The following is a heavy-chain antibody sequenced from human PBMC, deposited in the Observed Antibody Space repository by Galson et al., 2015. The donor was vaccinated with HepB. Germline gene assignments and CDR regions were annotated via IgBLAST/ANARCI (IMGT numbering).Heavy chain of an antibody. D-gene: IGHD3-10*01. J-gene: IGHJ4*02. CDR2: ISGSGGNT. CDR1: GFTFSSYG. V-gene: IGHV3-23*01. CDR3: AKFYGADLLWFGELLD. Sequence: SLRLSCAASGFTFSSYGMSWVRQAPGKGLEWVSTISGSGGNTYYADSVKGRFTISRDNSKNTLYLQMNSLRDEDTAVYYCAKFYGADLLWFGELLDWGQGTLVTVSS.